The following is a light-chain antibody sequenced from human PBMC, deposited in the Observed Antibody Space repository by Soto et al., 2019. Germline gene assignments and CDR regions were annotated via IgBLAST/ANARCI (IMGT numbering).Light chain of an antibody. Sequence: EIVMTQSPATLSVSPGERATLSCRASQSVSSNLAWYQQKPGQAPRLLIYDASTRATAIPARFSGSGSGTEITLTISSLQSEDFGVYYYQQQNNWPPLTFGQGTKVEIK. CDR2: DAS. V-gene: IGKV3-15*01. CDR1: QSVSSN. CDR3: QQQNNWPPLT. J-gene: IGKJ1*01.